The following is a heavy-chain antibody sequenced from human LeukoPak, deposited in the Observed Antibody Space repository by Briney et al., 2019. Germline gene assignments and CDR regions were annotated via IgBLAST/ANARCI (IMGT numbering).Heavy chain of an antibody. CDR2: ISYDGSNK. J-gene: IGHJ4*02. V-gene: IGHV3-30*04. D-gene: IGHD5-12*01. CDR1: GFTFSSYP. Sequence: GGSLRLSCAASGFTFSSYPMHWVRQAPGRGLEWVAVISYDGSNKYYADSVKGRFTISRDNSKNTLYRQMNSLRAEDTAVYYCARGPSGYHNTGGQGTLVTVSS. CDR3: ARGPSGYHNT.